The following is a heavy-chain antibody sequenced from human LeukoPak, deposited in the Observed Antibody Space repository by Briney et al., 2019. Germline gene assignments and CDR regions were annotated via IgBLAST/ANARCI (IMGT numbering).Heavy chain of an antibody. D-gene: IGHD3-10*01. CDR1: GGTFSSYA. V-gene: IGHV1-69*05. Sequence: SVKVSCKASGGTFSSYAISWVRQAPGQGLEWMGGIIPIFGTANYAQKFQGRVTITTDESTSTASMELSSLRSEDTAVYYCAREYYGSGSYDYWGQGTLVTVSS. J-gene: IGHJ4*02. CDR3: AREYYGSGSYDY. CDR2: IIPIFGTA.